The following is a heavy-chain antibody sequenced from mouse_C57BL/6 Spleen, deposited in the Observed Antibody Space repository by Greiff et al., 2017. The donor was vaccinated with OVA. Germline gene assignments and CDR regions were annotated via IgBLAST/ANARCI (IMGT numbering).Heavy chain of an antibody. V-gene: IGHV1-66*01. D-gene: IGHD2-5*01. J-gene: IGHJ2*01. Sequence: QVQLQQSGPELVKPGASVKISCKASGYSFTSYYIHWVKQRPGQGLEWIGWIYPGSGNTKYNEKFKGKATLTADTSSSTAYMQLSSLTSEDSAVYYCASEEYSNQRYYFDYWGQGTTLTVSS. CDR3: ASEEYSNQRYYFDY. CDR1: GYSFTSYY. CDR2: IYPGSGNT.